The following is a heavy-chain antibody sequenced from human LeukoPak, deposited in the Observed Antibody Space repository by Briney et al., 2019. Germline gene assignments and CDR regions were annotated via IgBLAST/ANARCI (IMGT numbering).Heavy chain of an antibody. Sequence: GGSLRLSCAASGFTFSSYWMSWVRQAPGKGLEWVANIKQDGSEKYYVDSVKGRLTISRDNAKNSLYLQMNSLRAEDTAVYYCARDLTYFWSGYYHYFDYWGQGTLVTVSS. D-gene: IGHD3-3*01. CDR3: ARDLTYFWSGYYHYFDY. V-gene: IGHV3-7*01. CDR1: GFTFSSYW. J-gene: IGHJ4*02. CDR2: IKQDGSEK.